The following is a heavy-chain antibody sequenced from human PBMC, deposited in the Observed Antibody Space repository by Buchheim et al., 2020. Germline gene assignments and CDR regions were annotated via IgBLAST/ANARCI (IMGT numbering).Heavy chain of an antibody. V-gene: IGHV1-69*04. J-gene: IGHJ6*02. Sequence: QVQLVQSGAEVKKPGSSVKVSCKASGGTFSSYAISWVRQAPGQGLEWMGRIIPILGIANYAQKFQGRVTITADKSTSTAYMELSSLRSEDTAVYYCAAYCSGGSCNSVSWYYYGMDVWGQGTT. CDR3: AAYCSGGSCNSVSWYYYGMDV. CDR1: GGTFSSYA. CDR2: IIPILGIA. D-gene: IGHD2-15*01.